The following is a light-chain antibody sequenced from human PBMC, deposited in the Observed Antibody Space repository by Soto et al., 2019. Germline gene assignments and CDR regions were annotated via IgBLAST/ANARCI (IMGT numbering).Light chain of an antibody. CDR2: LDS. V-gene: IGKV2-28*01. CDR1: QRLLHSNGYNY. Sequence: DIVMTQSPLSLTVTPGEPASISCRSSQRLLHSNGYNYLEWYLQKPGQSPQLMIYLDSNRASGVPDRFSGSGSGTDFTLKISRVEAEDVGLYYCMQSLETPWTFGQGTKVEIK. J-gene: IGKJ1*01. CDR3: MQSLETPWT.